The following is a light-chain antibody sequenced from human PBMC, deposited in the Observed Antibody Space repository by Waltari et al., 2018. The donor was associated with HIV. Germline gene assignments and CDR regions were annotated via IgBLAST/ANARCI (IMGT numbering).Light chain of an antibody. CDR2: GAS. J-gene: IGKJ4*01. CDR3: QHYNHGPPLT. CDR1: QSVSSN. Sequence: EIVMTQSPATLSVFPGERATLSCRASQSVSSNLAWYQQKPGQAPRPLIYGASTRATGIPARFSGSGSGTEFTLTISGVQSEDFAVYYCQHYNHGPPLTFGGGTKVEIK. V-gene: IGKV3-15*01.